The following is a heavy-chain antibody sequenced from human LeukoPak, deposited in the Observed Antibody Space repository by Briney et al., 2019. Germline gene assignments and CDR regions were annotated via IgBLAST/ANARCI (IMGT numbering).Heavy chain of an antibody. Sequence: TPSLTCTVSGGSISGVNYCWSWIRQPPGKCLEWIGYIYHSGSTYYTPSLKTRVTISVDRSKNQFSLKVNSLTPADTAVYYCARGGSPGYFDYWGQGALVTVSS. CDR1: GGSISGVNYC. D-gene: IGHD6-13*01. CDR2: IYHSGST. J-gene: IGHJ4*02. V-gene: IGHV4-30-2*01. CDR3: ARGGSPGYFDY.